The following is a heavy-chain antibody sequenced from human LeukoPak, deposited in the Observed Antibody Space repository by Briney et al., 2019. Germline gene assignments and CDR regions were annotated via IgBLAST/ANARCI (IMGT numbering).Heavy chain of an antibody. CDR3: AKGGTIFGVVIDFDY. Sequence: GGSLRLSCAASGFTFSSCAMSWVRQAPGKGLEWVSAISGSGGSTYYADSVKGRFTISRDNSKNTLYLQMNSLRAEDTAVYYCAKGGTIFGVVIDFDYWGQGTLVTVSS. J-gene: IGHJ4*02. CDR1: GFTFSSCA. CDR2: ISGSGGST. D-gene: IGHD3-3*01. V-gene: IGHV3-23*01.